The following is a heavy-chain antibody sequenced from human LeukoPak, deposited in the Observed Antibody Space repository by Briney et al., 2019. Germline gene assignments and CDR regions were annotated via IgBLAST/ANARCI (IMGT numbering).Heavy chain of an antibody. Sequence: GGSLRLSCAASGFTFDDYGMSWVRQAPGKGLEWVSGINWNGGSTGYADSVKGRFTISRDNAKNSLYLQMNSLRAEDTALYYCARFVLLWFGESPGHFDYWGQGTLVTVSS. CDR3: ARFVLLWFGESPGHFDY. CDR1: GFTFDDYG. V-gene: IGHV3-20*04. CDR2: INWNGGST. J-gene: IGHJ4*02. D-gene: IGHD3-10*01.